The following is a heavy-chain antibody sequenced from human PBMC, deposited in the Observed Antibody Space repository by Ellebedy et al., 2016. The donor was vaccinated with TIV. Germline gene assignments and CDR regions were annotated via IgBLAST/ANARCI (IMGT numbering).Heavy chain of an antibody. CDR1: GGSFSGYY. D-gene: IGHD3-3*01. J-gene: IGHJ6*03. V-gene: IGHV4-34*01. CDR2: INHSGST. Sequence: SETLSLTXAVYGGSFSGYYWSWIRQPPGKGLEWIGEINHSGSTNYNPSLKSRVTISVDTSKNQFSLKLSSVTAADTAVYYCARAARITIFGVVTPRDYMDVWGKGTTVTVSS. CDR3: ARAARITIFGVVTPRDYMDV.